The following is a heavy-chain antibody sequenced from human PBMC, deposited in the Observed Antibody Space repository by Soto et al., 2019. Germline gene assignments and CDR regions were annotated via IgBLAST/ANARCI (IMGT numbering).Heavy chain of an antibody. D-gene: IGHD6-13*01. CDR3: AKRGSSSWYWFDP. CDR1: NDSFSSSNW. Sequence: SETLSLTCAVSNDSFSSSNWWSWVRQPPGKGLEWIGEIYHSGSTNYNPSLKSRVTISVDKSKNQFSLKLYSVTAADTAVYYCAKRGSSSWYWFDPWGQGTLVTVSS. CDR2: IYHSGST. J-gene: IGHJ5*02. V-gene: IGHV4-4*02.